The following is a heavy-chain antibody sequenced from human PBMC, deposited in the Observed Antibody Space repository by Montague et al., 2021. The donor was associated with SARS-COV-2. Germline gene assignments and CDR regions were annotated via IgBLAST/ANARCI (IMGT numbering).Heavy chain of an antibody. V-gene: IGHV4-34*01. D-gene: IGHD1-1*01. CDR1: GGSFSSYY. CDR2: ITHSGPT. CDR3: ALAACTTGQDSFDV. J-gene: IGHJ3*01. Sequence: SETLSLTCAVSGGSFSSYYCSWIRQPPGKGLEWIGEITHSGPTNYSPSLKSRGTISEDTSKNQFSLRLTSVTAADAAVYYCALAACTTGQDSFDVWGQGTMVTVSS.